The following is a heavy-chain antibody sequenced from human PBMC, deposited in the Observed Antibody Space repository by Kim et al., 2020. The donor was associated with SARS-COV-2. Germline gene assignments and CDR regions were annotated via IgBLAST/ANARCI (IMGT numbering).Heavy chain of an antibody. V-gene: IGHV3-53*01. J-gene: IGHJ4*02. D-gene: IGHD3-10*01. CDR3: VRSKGTYFDD. Sequence: GGSLRLSCAGSGFTVRSSYMSWVRQSPGKGLESVSLLYPGGLTYYTDSVKGRFAISGDVSRNILYLQMNNLRPEDTAKYFCVRSKGTYFDDWGQGSLVTVCS. CDR2: LYPGGLT. CDR1: GFTVRSSY.